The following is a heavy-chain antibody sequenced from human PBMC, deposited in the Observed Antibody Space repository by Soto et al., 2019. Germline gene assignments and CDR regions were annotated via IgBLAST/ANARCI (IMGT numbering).Heavy chain of an antibody. Sequence: GGSLRLSCAASGFTFSSYAMSWVRQAPGKGLEWVSAISGSGGSTYYADSVKGRFTISRDNSKNTLYLQMNSLRAEDTAVYYCAKGGGYSGYDSPTRYYYYMDVWGKGTTVTVSS. CDR2: ISGSGGST. CDR3: AKGGGYSGYDSPTRYYYYMDV. CDR1: GFTFSSYA. V-gene: IGHV3-23*01. J-gene: IGHJ6*03. D-gene: IGHD5-12*01.